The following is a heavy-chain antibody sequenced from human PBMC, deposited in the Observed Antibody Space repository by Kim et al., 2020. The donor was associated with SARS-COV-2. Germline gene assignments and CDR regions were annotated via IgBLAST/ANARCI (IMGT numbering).Heavy chain of an antibody. Sequence: GGSLRLSCAASGFTLSNAWMKWVRQAPGKGLECVGRIKSRPDGTTTDYAAPVKGRFTISRDDSENTLYLQMNSLKTEDTAVYYCTTDQGNSTGYYHFDYWGQETLVPVSS. CDR3: TTDQGNSTGYYHFDY. CDR1: GFTLSNAW. CDR2: IKSRPDGTTT. J-gene: IGHJ4*02. V-gene: IGHV3-15*01. D-gene: IGHD3-22*01.